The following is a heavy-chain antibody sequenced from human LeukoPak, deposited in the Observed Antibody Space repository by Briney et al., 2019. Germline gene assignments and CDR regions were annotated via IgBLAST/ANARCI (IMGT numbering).Heavy chain of an antibody. V-gene: IGHV4-39*01. CDR3: EGGIVVVPAAIPDAFDI. Sequence: SETLSLTCTVSGGSISSSSYYWGWIRQPPGKGLEWIGSIYYSGSTYYNPPLKSRVTISVDTSKNQFSLKLSSVTAADTAVYYCEGGIVVVPAAIPDAFDIWGQGTMVTVSS. J-gene: IGHJ3*02. D-gene: IGHD2-2*01. CDR1: GGSISSSSYY. CDR2: IYYSGST.